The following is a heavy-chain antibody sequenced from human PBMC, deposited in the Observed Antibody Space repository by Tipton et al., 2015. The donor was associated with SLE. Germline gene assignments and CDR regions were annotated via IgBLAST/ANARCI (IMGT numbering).Heavy chain of an antibody. Sequence: GLVKPSETLSLTCTVSGGSISSYFWSWIRQSPGKGLEWIGYIYYSGSTYYNPSLKSRVTISVDTSKNQFSLKQSSVTATDTAVYYWAGQQHMIRHRPFDYWGQGTQVTVSA. J-gene: IGHJ4*02. CDR2: IYYSGST. V-gene: IGHV4-59*04. CDR1: GGSISSYF. CDR3: AGQQHMIRHRPFDY. D-gene: IGHD1/OR15-1a*01.